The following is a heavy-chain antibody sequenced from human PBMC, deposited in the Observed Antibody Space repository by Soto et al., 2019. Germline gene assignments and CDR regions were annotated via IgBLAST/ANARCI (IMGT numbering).Heavy chain of an antibody. CDR2: IKSKTDGGTT. J-gene: IGHJ5*02. V-gene: IGHV3-15*01. CDR3: TTAIVVPRFDP. D-gene: IGHD2-2*01. Sequence: PVRPLTVSWTASKFTFNNAWRSWVLKNPWKGLEWVGRIKSKTDGGTTDYAAPVKGRFSISRDDSKNTVYLQMNSLKTEDTAVYYCTTAIVVPRFDPWGQGTLVTVSS. CDR1: KFTFNNAW.